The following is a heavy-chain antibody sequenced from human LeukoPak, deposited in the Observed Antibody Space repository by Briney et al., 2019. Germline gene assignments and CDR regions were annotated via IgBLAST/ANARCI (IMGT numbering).Heavy chain of an antibody. CDR3: ARDRIYGSGSDHFDY. J-gene: IGHJ4*02. CDR2: IYHSGSI. V-gene: IGHV4-38-2*02. D-gene: IGHD3-10*01. CDR1: GDSISSDDYY. Sequence: PSETLSLTCTVSGDSISSDDYYWSWIRQPPGKGLEWIGSIYHSGSIYHKPSLKSRVTISVDTSKNQFSLKLSSVTAADTAVYYCARDRIYGSGSDHFDYWGQGTLVTVSS.